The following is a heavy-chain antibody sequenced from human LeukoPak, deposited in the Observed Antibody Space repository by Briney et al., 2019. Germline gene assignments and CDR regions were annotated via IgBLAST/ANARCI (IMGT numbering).Heavy chain of an antibody. CDR2: ISDYNGNT. J-gene: IGHJ6*03. Sequence: ASVKVSCKASGYTLTSYGISWVRQAPGQGLEWMGWISDYNGNTNYAQKLQGRVTMTTDTSTSTAYMELRSLRSDDTAVYYCARSGGSRISRVEWGPEGPVSDYYYYYMDVWGKGTTVTVSS. CDR3: ARSGGSRISRVEWGPEGPVSDYYYYYMDV. CDR1: GYTLTSYG. D-gene: IGHD1-26*01. V-gene: IGHV1-18*01.